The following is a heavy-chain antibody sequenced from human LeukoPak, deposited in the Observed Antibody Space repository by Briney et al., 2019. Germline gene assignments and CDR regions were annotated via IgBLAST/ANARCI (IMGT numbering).Heavy chain of an antibody. Sequence: PGGSLRLSCAASGFTFSTYWMTWVRQAPGKGLEWVANINQDGGKKYYVDSAMGRFTISRDNAKNSLYLQMNSLRAEDAAIYYCARDSSPSYTGSHYDAFDIWGQGTVVTVSS. V-gene: IGHV3-7*01. J-gene: IGHJ3*02. CDR2: INQDGGKK. CDR3: ARDSSPSYTGSHYDAFDI. D-gene: IGHD1-26*01. CDR1: GFTFSTYW.